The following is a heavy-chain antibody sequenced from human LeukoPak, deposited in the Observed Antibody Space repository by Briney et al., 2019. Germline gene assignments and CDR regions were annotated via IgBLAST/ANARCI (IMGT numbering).Heavy chain of an antibody. J-gene: IGHJ4*02. CDR3: ARDLGPLKYSSSFGY. CDR1: GYTFTGYY. Sequence: GASVKVSCKASGYTFTGYYMHWVRQAPGQGLEWMGWINPNSGGTNYVQKSQGRVTMTRDTSISTAYMELSRLRSDDTAVYYCARDLGPLKYSSSFGYWGQGTLVTVSS. CDR2: INPNSGGT. D-gene: IGHD6-13*01. V-gene: IGHV1-2*02.